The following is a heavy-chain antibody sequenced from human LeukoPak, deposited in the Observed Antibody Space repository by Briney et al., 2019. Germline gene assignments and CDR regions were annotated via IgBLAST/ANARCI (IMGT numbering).Heavy chain of an antibody. CDR2: INPNSGGT. V-gene: IGHV1-2*02. Sequence: ASVKVSCKASGYTFTGYYMHWVRQAPGQGLEWMGWINPNSGGTNYAQKFQGRVTTTRDTSISTAYMELSRLRSDDTAVYYCARESRYSSSWSDYWGQGTLVTVSS. CDR3: ARESRYSSSWSDY. CDR1: GYTFTGYY. D-gene: IGHD6-13*01. J-gene: IGHJ4*02.